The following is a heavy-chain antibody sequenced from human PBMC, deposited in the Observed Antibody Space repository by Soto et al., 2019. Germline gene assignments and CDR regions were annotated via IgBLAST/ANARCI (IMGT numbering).Heavy chain of an antibody. D-gene: IGHD3-22*01. J-gene: IGHJ4*02. CDR1: GFTFSSYA. Sequence: GGSLRLSCAASGFTFSSYAMSWVRQAPGKGLEWVSAISGSGGSTYYADSVKGRFTISRDNSKNTLYLQMNSLRAEDTAVYYCAKAAGYYYDSSGYYPFDYWGQGTLVTVSS. CDR3: AKAAGYYYDSSGYYPFDY. V-gene: IGHV3-23*01. CDR2: ISGSGGST.